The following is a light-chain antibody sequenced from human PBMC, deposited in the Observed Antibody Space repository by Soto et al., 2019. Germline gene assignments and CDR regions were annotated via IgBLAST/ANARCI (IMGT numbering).Light chain of an antibody. V-gene: IGKV3-11*01. Sequence: EIVLTQSPATLSLSPGERATFSCRASQSVSSYLAWYHQKPGQAPRLLIYDASKRATAIPARFSGSGSGTDFTLTISSLEPEDFALYYCQQRSNWPLTFGGGTKMEIK. CDR1: QSVSSY. CDR2: DAS. J-gene: IGKJ4*01. CDR3: QQRSNWPLT.